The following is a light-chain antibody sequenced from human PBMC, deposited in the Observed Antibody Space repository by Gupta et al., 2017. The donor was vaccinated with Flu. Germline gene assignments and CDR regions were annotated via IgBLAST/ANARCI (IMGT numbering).Light chain of an antibody. J-gene: IGKJ2*01. Sequence: DIQMTQSPSSLSASVGDRVTITCQASQDISRYLNWYQKKPGKAPKLLIYDASNLKTGVPSRFSGSGSGTDFTFTISSLQPEDSATYYCQQYNNLPRTFGQGTKLEIK. CDR2: DAS. CDR3: QQYNNLPRT. V-gene: IGKV1-33*01. CDR1: QDISRY.